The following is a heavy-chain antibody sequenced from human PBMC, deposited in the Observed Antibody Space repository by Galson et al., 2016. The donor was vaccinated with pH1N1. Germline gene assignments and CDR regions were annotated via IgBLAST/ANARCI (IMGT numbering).Heavy chain of an antibody. CDR1: GFPLTTSGMR. CDR3: GRNPAFVGGAIDI. Sequence: PALVKPTQTLTLTCTFSGFPLTTSGMRVSWIRQPPGKALEWLARIEWDDDKFYSTSLKTRLSISKDTSKNQVVLTMTNMDPEDTATYYCGRNPAFVGGAIDIWGRGTLVTVSS. CDR2: IEWDDDK. J-gene: IGHJ3*02. V-gene: IGHV2-70*04. D-gene: IGHD2-15*01.